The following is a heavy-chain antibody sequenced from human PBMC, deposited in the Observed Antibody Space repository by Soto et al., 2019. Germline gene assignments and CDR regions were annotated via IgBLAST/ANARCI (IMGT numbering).Heavy chain of an antibody. D-gene: IGHD3-22*01. Sequence: SETLSLTCTVSGGSISSGGYSWSWIRQPPGKGLEWIGYIYYSGSTNYNPSLKSRVTISVDTSKNQFSLKLSSVTAADTAVYYCARDPGGGYYFDYWGQGTLVTVSS. V-gene: IGHV4-61*08. CDR2: IYYSGST. J-gene: IGHJ4*02. CDR3: ARDPGGGYYFDY. CDR1: GGSISSGGYS.